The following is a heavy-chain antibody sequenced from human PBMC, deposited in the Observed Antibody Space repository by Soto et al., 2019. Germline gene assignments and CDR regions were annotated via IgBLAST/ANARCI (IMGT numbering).Heavy chain of an antibody. CDR1: GGTFSSYT. CDR2: IIPILGIA. D-gene: IGHD3-10*01. Sequence: QVQLVQSGAEVKKPGSSVKVSCKASGGTFSSYTISWVRQAPGQGLEWMGRIIPILGIANYAQKFQGRVTITADKSTSTGYMELSSLRSEDTAVYYCARGAMVRGAAHDYWGQGTLVTVSS. V-gene: IGHV1-69*02. CDR3: ARGAMVRGAAHDY. J-gene: IGHJ4*02.